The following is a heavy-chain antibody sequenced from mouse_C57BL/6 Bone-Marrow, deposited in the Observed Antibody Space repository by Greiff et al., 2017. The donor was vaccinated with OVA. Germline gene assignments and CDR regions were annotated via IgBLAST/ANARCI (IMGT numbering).Heavy chain of an antibody. CDR3: AKPHYYGSSIAMDY. D-gene: IGHD1-1*01. CDR1: GYTFTSYT. V-gene: IGHV1-4*01. CDR2: INPSSGYT. J-gene: IGHJ4*01. Sequence: QVQLQQSGAELARPGASVKMSCKASGYTFTSYTMHWVKQRPGQGLEWIGYINPSSGYTKYNQKFKDKATLTADKSSSTAYMQLSSLTSEDSAVYYCAKPHYYGSSIAMDYWGQGTSVTVSS.